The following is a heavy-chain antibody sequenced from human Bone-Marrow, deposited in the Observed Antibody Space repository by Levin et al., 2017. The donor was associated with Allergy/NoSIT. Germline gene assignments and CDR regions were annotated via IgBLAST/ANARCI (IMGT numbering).Heavy chain of an antibody. V-gene: IGHV1-2*02. CDR2: VNPNRYTT. CDR1: GYTFTDYH. J-gene: IGHJ5*02. CDR3: ARVKGPNNWFDP. Sequence: ASVKVSCKASGYTFTDYHIHWVRQAPGQGFEWMGWVNPNRYTTIYAPKFEGRVTMTRDTSISTAYMELSRLTSDDTAIYYCARVKGPNNWFDPWGQGTLITVSS.